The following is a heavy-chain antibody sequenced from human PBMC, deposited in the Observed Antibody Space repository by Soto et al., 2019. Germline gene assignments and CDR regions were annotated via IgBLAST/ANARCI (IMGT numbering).Heavy chain of an antibody. CDR1: GGTFSSYA. Sequence: ASVKVSCKASGGTFSSYAISWVRQAPGQGLEWMGGIIPIFGTANYAQKFQGRVTITADKSTRTAYMELSSLRSEDTAVYYCARGRDLGNWFDPWGQGNLVTVSS. CDR3: ARGRDLGNWFDP. J-gene: IGHJ5*02. CDR2: IIPIFGTA. V-gene: IGHV1-69*06.